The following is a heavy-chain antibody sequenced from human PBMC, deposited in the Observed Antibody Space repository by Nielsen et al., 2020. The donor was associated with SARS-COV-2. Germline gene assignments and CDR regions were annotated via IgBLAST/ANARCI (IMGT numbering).Heavy chain of an antibody. Sequence: SVKVSCKASGGTFSSYAISWARQAPGQGLEWMGGIIPIFGTANYAQKFQGRVTITADESTSTAYMELSSLRPEDTAVYYCARGTDYYGSGSQRNGDWFDPWGQGTLVTVSS. CDR1: GGTFSSYA. CDR2: IIPIFGTA. CDR3: ARGTDYYGSGSQRNGDWFDP. V-gene: IGHV1-69*13. D-gene: IGHD3-10*01. J-gene: IGHJ5*02.